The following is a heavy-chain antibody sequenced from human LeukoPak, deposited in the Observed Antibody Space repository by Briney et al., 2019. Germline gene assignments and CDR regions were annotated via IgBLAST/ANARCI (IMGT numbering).Heavy chain of an antibody. CDR3: ARTTGSKNAFDI. CDR1: GFTFSSYW. J-gene: IGHJ3*02. CDR2: ISSDGSST. Sequence: GGSLRLSCAASGFTFSSYWMHWVRQAPGKGLVWVSRISSDGSSTSYADSVKGRFTISRDNAKNTLYLQMNSPRAEDTAVYHCARTTGSKNAFDIWGQGTIVTVSS. D-gene: IGHD1-26*01. V-gene: IGHV3-74*01.